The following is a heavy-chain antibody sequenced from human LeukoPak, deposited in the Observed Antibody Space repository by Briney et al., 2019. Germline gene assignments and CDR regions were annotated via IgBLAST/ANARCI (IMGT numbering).Heavy chain of an antibody. D-gene: IGHD6-19*01. CDR1: GFTFSSYG. CDR2: ISYDGSNK. J-gene: IGHJ5*02. V-gene: IGHV3-30*18. Sequence: PGGSLRLSCAASGFTFSSYGMHWVRQAPGKGLEWVAVISYDGSNKYYADSVKGRLTISRDNSKNTLYLHMNSLRAEDTAVYSCAKPSYNSGWFIVSWGQGTLVTVSS. CDR3: AKPSYNSGWFIVS.